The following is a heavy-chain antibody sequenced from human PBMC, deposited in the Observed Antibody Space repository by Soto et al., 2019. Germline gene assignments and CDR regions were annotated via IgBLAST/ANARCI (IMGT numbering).Heavy chain of an antibody. V-gene: IGHV4-59*07. Sequence: SDTLSLTWTFSGGSISIYYWICILQPPGKGLEWIGYIYYSGSTNYNPSLKSRVTISVDTSKNQFSLKLSSVTAADTAVYYCARVTVSDPTFDYWGQGTLVTVSS. J-gene: IGHJ4*02. CDR2: IYYSGST. D-gene: IGHD4-4*01. CDR3: ARVTVSDPTFDY. CDR1: GGSISIYY.